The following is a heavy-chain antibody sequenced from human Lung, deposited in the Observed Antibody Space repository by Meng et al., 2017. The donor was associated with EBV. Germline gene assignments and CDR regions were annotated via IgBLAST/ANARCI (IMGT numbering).Heavy chain of an antibody. V-gene: IGHV6-1*01. CDR1: GDSVSSSRAA. CDR3: ARGATSVFDF. CDR2: TYYRSKWYN. Sequence: VHLQQSGPGLVKPSQTLSLTCVISGDSVSSSRAAWTWIRQSPSRGLEWLGRTYYRSKWYNDYAVFVKSRITINPDTSKNQFSLQLNSVTPEDTAVYYCARGATSVFDFWGRGTLVTVSS. J-gene: IGHJ2*01.